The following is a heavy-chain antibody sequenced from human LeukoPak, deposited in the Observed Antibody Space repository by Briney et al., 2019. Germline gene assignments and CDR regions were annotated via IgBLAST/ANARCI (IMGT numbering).Heavy chain of an antibody. CDR2: IIPIFGTA. Sequence: ASVKVSCKASGGTFSSYAISWVGQAPGQRLEWMGGIIPIFGTANYAQKFQGRVTITTDESTSTAYMELSSLRSEDTAVYYCARSGYYDSSEHAFDIWGQGTMVTVSS. D-gene: IGHD3-22*01. J-gene: IGHJ3*02. CDR1: GGTFSSYA. CDR3: ARSGYYDSSEHAFDI. V-gene: IGHV1-69*05.